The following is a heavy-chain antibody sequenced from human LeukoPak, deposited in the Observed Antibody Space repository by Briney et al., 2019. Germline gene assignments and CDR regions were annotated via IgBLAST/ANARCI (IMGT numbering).Heavy chain of an antibody. Sequence: GESLRLSCEASGFTFTKFWMSWVRQAPGKGLEWVANIKQDGSEKYYVDSVKGRFTISRDNAKNSLYLQMNSLRAEDTAVYYCAAVDVDTAFPWGQGTLVTVSS. V-gene: IGHV3-7*03. CDR2: IKQDGSEK. CDR1: GFTFTKFW. D-gene: IGHD5-18*01. J-gene: IGHJ5*02. CDR3: AAVDVDTAFP.